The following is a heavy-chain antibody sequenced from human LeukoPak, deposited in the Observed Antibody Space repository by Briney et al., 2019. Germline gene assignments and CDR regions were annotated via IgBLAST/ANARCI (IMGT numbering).Heavy chain of an antibody. D-gene: IGHD6-19*01. J-gene: IGHJ4*02. CDR3: ARLKQWLGPSDY. CDR2: IYYSGST. CDR1: GGSISSYY. Sequence: PSETLSLTCTVSGGSISSYYWSWIRQPPGKGLEWIGYIYYSGSTNYNPSLRSRVTISVDASKNQFSLKLSSVTAADTAVYYCARLKQWLGPSDYWGQGTLVTDSS. V-gene: IGHV4-59*01.